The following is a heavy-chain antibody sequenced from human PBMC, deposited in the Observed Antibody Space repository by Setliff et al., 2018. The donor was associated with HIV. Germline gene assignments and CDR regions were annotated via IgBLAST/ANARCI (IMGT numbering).Heavy chain of an antibody. J-gene: IGHJ4*02. D-gene: IGHD2-15*01. CDR2: ISAYNGNT. Sequence: VKVSCKASGYTFTSYGISWVRQAPGQGLVWMGWISAYNGNTNYEQKLQGRVTLTTDTSTRTAYMELRSLRSEDTAVYYCAIKLGYCSGGCCYSDYWGQGTLVTVSS. CDR3: AIKLGYCSGGCCYSDY. CDR1: GYTFTSYG. V-gene: IGHV1-18*01.